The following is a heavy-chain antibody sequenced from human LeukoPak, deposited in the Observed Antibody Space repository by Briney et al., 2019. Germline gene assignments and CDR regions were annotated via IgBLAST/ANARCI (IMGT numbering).Heavy chain of an antibody. D-gene: IGHD3-9*01. CDR3: ARVLQYYDVLTGFDY. V-gene: IGHV1-18*01. Sequence: ASVKVSCKASGYTFTSYGISWVRQAPGQGLEWMGWVSAYNGNTNYAQKLQDRVTMTTDTSTRTAYMELRSLRSDDTAVYYCARVLQYYDVLTGFDYWGQGTLVTVSS. CDR1: GYTFTSYG. CDR2: VSAYNGNT. J-gene: IGHJ4*02.